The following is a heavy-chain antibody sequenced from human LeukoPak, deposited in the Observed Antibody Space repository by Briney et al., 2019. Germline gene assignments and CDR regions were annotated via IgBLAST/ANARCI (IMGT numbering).Heavy chain of an antibody. CDR3: ARDFLATHPER. V-gene: IGHV3-33*01. CDR2: IWYDGSNK. CDR1: GFTFSSYG. J-gene: IGHJ4*02. D-gene: IGHD5-12*01. Sequence: GGSLRLSCAASGFTFSSYGMHWVRQAPGKGLEWVAVIWYDGSNKYYADSVKGRFTISRDNSKNTLYLQMNSLRAEDTAVYYCARDFLATHPERWGQGTLVIVSS.